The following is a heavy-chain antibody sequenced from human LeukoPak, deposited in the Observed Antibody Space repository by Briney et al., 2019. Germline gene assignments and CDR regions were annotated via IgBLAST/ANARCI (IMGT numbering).Heavy chain of an antibody. CDR1: GVSISSYY. J-gene: IGHJ6*02. CDR3: ARVGGSNHYYYGMDV. V-gene: IGHV4-59*01. Sequence: SETLSLTCTVSGVSISSYYWSWIRQPPGKGLEWIGYIYYSGSTNYNPSLKSRVTISVDTSKNQFSLKLSSVTSADTAVYYCARVGGSNHYYYGMDVWGQGTTVTVSS. CDR2: IYYSGST. D-gene: IGHD1-26*01.